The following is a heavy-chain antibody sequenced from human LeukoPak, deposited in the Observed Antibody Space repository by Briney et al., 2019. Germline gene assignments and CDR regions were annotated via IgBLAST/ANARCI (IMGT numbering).Heavy chain of an antibody. J-gene: IGHJ4*02. D-gene: IGHD2-2*01. CDR3: AKGDCSSTSCYLSSGDY. Sequence: ASVKVSCKASGYTFTGYYMHWVRQAPGQGLEWVGWINPNSGGTNYAQKFQGRVTMTRDTSISTAYMELSRLRSDDTAVYYCAKGDCSSTSCYLSSGDYWGQGTLVTVSS. CDR1: GYTFTGYY. CDR2: INPNSGGT. V-gene: IGHV1-2*02.